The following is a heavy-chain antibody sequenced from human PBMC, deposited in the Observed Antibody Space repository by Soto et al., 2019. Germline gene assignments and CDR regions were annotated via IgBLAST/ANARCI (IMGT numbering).Heavy chain of an antibody. D-gene: IGHD3-10*01. CDR2: ISGGGETT. Sequence: EVQLLESGGGLVQPGGSLRLSCAASGFTFSSYAMWWVRQAPGKGLECVSAISGGGETTYYADSVKGRFTISRDNSKNTLYLQMNRLSAEDTAVYYCAFSSGSGSYYFDYWGQGTLVTVSS. V-gene: IGHV3-23*01. J-gene: IGHJ4*02. CDR1: GFTFSSYA. CDR3: AFSSGSGSYYFDY.